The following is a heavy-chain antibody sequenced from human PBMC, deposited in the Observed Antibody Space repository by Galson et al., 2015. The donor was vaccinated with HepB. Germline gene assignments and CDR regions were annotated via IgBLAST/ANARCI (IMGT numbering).Heavy chain of an antibody. Sequence: PALVKPTQTLTLTCTFSGFSLSTSGVGVGWIRQPPGKALEWLALIYWNDDKRYSPSLKSRLTITKDTSKNQVVLTMTNMDPVDTATYYCAHSRTDRYFDWLLIEPHDAFDIWGQGTMVTVSS. CDR2: IYWNDDK. J-gene: IGHJ3*02. CDR1: GFSLSTSGVG. D-gene: IGHD3-9*01. V-gene: IGHV2-5*01. CDR3: AHSRTDRYFDWLLIEPHDAFDI.